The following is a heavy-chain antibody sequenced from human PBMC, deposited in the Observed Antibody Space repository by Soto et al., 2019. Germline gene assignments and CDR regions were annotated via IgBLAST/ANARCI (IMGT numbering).Heavy chain of an antibody. CDR1: GYTFTSYG. V-gene: IGHV1-18*01. CDR3: ARDCYARRGLLYHPVWAGMDV. Sequence: ASVKVSCKASGYTFTSYGISWVRQAPGQGLEWMGWISAYNGNTNYAQKLQGRVTMTTDTSTSTAYMELRSLRSDDTAVYYCARDCYARRGLLYHPVWAGMDVWGQGTTVTVSS. D-gene: IGHD2-8*01. CDR2: ISAYNGNT. J-gene: IGHJ6*02.